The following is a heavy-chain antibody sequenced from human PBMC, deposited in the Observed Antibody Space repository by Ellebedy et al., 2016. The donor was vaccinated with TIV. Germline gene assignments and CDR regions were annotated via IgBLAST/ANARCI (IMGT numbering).Heavy chain of an antibody. CDR1: GGSISSSSYY. V-gene: IGHV4-39*07. J-gene: IGHJ4*02. CDR2: IYYSGST. CDR3: ARGGGGAAAGFDY. D-gene: IGHD6-13*01. Sequence: MPSETLSLTCTVSGGSISSSSYYWGWIRLPPGKGLEWIGNIYYSGSTYYNPSLQSRVTISVDTSKNQFSLRLNSVTAGDKAVDYWARGGGGAAAGFDYWGQGTLVTVSS.